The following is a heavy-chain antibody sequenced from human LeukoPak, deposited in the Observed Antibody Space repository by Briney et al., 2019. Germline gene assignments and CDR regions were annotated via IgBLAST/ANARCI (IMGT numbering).Heavy chain of an antibody. CDR3: ARDPYSGNYGNYYYYYMDV. V-gene: IGHV3-66*01. Sequence: PGGSLRLSCAASGFTVTSNYMNWVRQAPGKGLEWVSVIDRGGSKYYADSVKGRFTISRDNAKNSLYLQMNSLGPEDTAVYYCARDPYSGNYGNYYYYYMDVWGKGTTVTISS. CDR2: IDRGGSK. D-gene: IGHD1-26*01. J-gene: IGHJ6*03. CDR1: GFTVTSNY.